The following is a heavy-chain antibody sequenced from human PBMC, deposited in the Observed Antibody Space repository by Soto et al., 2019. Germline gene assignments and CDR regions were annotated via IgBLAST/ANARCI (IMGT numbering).Heavy chain of an antibody. Sequence: EVQLLESGGGLVQPGGSLRLSCAASGFPLSTYGMTWVRQAPGKGLEWVSAITGTGGNTYYVDSVKGRFTSSRDNSKNMLYLQMXXXXXXXXXVYYCARIRGYWYGLDVWGXXTTVTVSS. V-gene: IGHV3-23*01. CDR2: ITGTGGNT. CDR3: ARIRGYWYGLDV. J-gene: IGHJ6*02. D-gene: IGHD3-10*01. CDR1: GFPLSTYG.